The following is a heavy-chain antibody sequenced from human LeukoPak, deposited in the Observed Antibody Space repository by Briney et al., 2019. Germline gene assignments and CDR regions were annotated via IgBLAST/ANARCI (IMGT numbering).Heavy chain of an antibody. D-gene: IGHD3-10*01. J-gene: IGHJ4*02. CDR3: ARAGGYGSGSYYTLLDY. Sequence: PSQTLSLTCTVSGGSISSGSYYWSWNRQPAGKGLEWIGRIYTSGSTNYDPSLKSRVTMSVDTSKNQFSLKLSSVTAADTAVYYCARAGGYGSGSYYTLLDYWGQGTLVTVSS. CDR1: GGSISSGSYY. V-gene: IGHV4-61*02. CDR2: IYTSGST.